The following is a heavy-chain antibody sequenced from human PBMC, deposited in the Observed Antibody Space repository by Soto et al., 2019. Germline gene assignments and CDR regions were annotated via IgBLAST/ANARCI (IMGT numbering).Heavy chain of an antibody. D-gene: IGHD3-3*01. CDR2: ISYDGSNK. V-gene: IGHV3-30-3*01. J-gene: IGHJ5*02. CDR1: GFTFSSYA. CDR3: AREYYDFWSGQGGETYNWFDP. Sequence: HPGGSLRLSCAASGFTFSSYAMHWVRQAPGKGLEWVAVISYDGSNKYYADSVKGRFTISRDNSKNTLYLQMNSLRAEDTAVYYCAREYYDFWSGQGGETYNWFDPWGQGTLVTVSS.